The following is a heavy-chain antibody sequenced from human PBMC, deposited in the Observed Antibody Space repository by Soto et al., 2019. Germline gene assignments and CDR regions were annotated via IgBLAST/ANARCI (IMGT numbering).Heavy chain of an antibody. Sequence: SETLSLTCTVSGGSISSYHWSWIRQPPGKGLEWIGYIYYSGSTNYNPSLKSRVTISVDTSKNQFSLKLSSVTAADTAVYYCARGNPGYSYGYDSPNFDYWGQGTLVTVSS. D-gene: IGHD5-18*01. J-gene: IGHJ4*02. CDR3: ARGNPGYSYGYDSPNFDY. CDR2: IYYSGST. V-gene: IGHV4-59*01. CDR1: GGSISSYH.